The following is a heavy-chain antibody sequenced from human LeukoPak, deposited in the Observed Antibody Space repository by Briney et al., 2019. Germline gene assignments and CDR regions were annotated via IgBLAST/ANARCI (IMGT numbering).Heavy chain of an antibody. J-gene: IGHJ6*02. D-gene: IGHD3-22*01. CDR3: ARSNSNGYVRTMDV. Sequence: GGSLRLSCAVSGFTFSDHYMTWIRQAPGKGLEYISYLSNTGSDISYADSVKGRFTISRDNAKNSLYLQMNSLRAEDTAVYYCARSNSNGYVRTMDVWGQGTTVTVSS. CDR1: GFTFSDHY. V-gene: IGHV3-11*01. CDR2: LSNTGSDI.